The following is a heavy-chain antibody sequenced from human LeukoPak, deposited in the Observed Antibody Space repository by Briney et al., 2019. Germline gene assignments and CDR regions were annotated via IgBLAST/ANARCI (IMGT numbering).Heavy chain of an antibody. V-gene: IGHV4-39*01. CDR1: GGSISSSSYY. CDR3: ARQYFGVWGSYAPYYFDY. D-gene: IGHD3-16*01. Sequence: SETLSLTCTVSGGSISSSSYYWGWIRQPPGKGLEWIGSIYYSGSTYYNPSLKSRVTISVDTSKNQFSLKLSSVTAADTAVYYCARQYFGVWGSYAPYYFDYWGQGTLSPSPQ. CDR2: IYYSGST. J-gene: IGHJ4*02.